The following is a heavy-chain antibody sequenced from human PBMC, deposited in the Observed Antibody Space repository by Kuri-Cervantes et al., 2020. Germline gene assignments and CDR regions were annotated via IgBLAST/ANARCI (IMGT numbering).Heavy chain of an antibody. V-gene: IGHV3-49*03. D-gene: IGHD7-27*01. CDR3: ARATAGDPEGPDY. CDR2: IRSKAYGGTT. CDR1: GFTFGDYA. J-gene: IGHJ4*02. Sequence: GGSLRLSCTASGFTFGDYAMSWFRQAPGKGLEWVGFIRSKAYGGTTEYAASVKGRFTISRDDSKSIAYLQMNSLRAEDTAVYYCARATAGDPEGPDYWGQGTLVTVSS.